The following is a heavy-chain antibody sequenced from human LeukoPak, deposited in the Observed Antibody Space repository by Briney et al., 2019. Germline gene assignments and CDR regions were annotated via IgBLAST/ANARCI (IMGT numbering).Heavy chain of an antibody. CDR1: GYTFTGYY. CDR2: INPHSGAT. D-gene: IGHD2-2*01. V-gene: IGHV1-2*02. J-gene: IGHJ4*02. CDR3: ARDGACSSTSCQNFDY. Sequence: GASVKVSCKASGYTFTGYYMHWVRQAPGQGLEWMGWINPHSGATNYAQQFQGRVTMTRYTSISTAYMELSGLRSDDTAVYYCARDGACSSTSCQNFDYWGQGTLVTVSS.